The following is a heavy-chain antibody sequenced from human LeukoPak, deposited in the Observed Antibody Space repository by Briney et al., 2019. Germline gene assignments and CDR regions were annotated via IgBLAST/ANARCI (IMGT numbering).Heavy chain of an antibody. D-gene: IGHD4-23*01. V-gene: IGHV3-30-3*01. Sequence: PGGALRLSCAASGFTFSSYAMHWVRQAPGKGLEWVAVISYDGSNKYYADSVKGRFTISRDNSKNTLYLQMNSLRAEDTAVYYCARSRRVVTGVSPFDYWGQGTLVTVSS. CDR3: ARSRRVVTGVSPFDY. J-gene: IGHJ4*02. CDR2: ISYDGSNK. CDR1: GFTFSSYA.